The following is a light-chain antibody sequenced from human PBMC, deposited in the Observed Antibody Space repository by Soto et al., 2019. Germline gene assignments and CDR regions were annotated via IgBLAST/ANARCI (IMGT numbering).Light chain of an antibody. Sequence: EIVLTQSPATLSLSPGERATRSCRASQSVSSELAWYQQKPGQAPRLLIYDASNRATGIPARFSGSGSGTDFTLTISSLEPEDFAVYYCQQRRNWPLITFGGGTKVEIK. CDR1: QSVSSE. V-gene: IGKV3-11*01. CDR3: QQRRNWPLIT. CDR2: DAS. J-gene: IGKJ4*01.